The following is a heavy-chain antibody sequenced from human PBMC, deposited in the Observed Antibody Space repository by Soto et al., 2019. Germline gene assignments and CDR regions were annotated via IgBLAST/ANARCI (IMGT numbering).Heavy chain of an antibody. Sequence: GGSLRLSCTASGFTFGDYAMSWFRQAPGKGLEWVGFIRSKAYGGTTEYAASVKGRFTISRDDSKSIAYLQMNSLKTEDTAVYYCTRAAPGRWFGELPHFDYWGRGTLVTVSS. J-gene: IGHJ4*02. CDR1: GFTFGDYA. D-gene: IGHD3-10*01. V-gene: IGHV3-49*03. CDR3: TRAAPGRWFGELPHFDY. CDR2: IRSKAYGGTT.